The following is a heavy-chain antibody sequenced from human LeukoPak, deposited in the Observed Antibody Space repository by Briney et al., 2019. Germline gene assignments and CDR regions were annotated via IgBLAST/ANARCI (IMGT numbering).Heavy chain of an antibody. J-gene: IGHJ4*02. Sequence: SETLSLTCTVSGGSISSRPYYWGWIRQPPGKGLEWLGSFSYSGSTYYKPSLKSRVTISVDTSKNQFSLKLSSMTAADTAVYYCARLVGSSWYHEVLLGRDYWGQGTLVTVSS. CDR2: FSYSGST. CDR1: GGSISSRPYY. V-gene: IGHV4-39*01. D-gene: IGHD6-13*01. CDR3: ARLVGSSWYHEVLLGRDY.